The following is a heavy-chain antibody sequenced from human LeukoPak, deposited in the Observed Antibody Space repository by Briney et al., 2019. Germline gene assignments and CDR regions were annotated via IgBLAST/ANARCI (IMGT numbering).Heavy chain of an antibody. D-gene: IGHD1/OR15-1a*01. CDR2: TYHSGST. Sequence: SETLSLTCTVSGYPISSGYYWGWIRQPPGKGLEWIGSTYHSGSTYYNPSLKSRVTISVDTSKNQFSLKLSSVTAADTAVYYCARGRRRNNLYYYYYMDVWGKGTTVTVSS. J-gene: IGHJ6*03. CDR1: GYPISSGYY. CDR3: ARGRRRNNLYYYYYMDV. V-gene: IGHV4-38-2*02.